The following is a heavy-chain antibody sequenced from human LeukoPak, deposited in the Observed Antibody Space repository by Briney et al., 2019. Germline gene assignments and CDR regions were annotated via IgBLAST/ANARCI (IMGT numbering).Heavy chain of an antibody. Sequence: GGSLRLSCAVSGLTFSKAWMSWARQAPGKGLEWVGLIKSKTDGGTSDYAAPVKGRFTISRDDSKNTLYLQMNSLKTEDTAVYYCATLGYCTNGECYGFDYWGQGTLVTVSS. CDR1: GLTFSKAW. D-gene: IGHD2-8*01. J-gene: IGHJ4*02. CDR2: IKSKTDGGTS. CDR3: ATLGYCTNGECYGFDY. V-gene: IGHV3-15*01.